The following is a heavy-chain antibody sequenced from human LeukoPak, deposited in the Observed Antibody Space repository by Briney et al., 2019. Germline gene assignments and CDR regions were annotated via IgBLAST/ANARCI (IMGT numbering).Heavy chain of an antibody. D-gene: IGHD6-13*01. CDR1: GFTFSGHG. Sequence: GGSLRLSCAASGFTFSGHGMSWVRQAPGKGLEWVSAISGSGDSTYYADSVKGRFTISRDNSKNTLYLQMNSLRAEGTAVYYCAKDWGFSSSGADNRGQGTLVTVSS. CDR3: AKDWGFSSSGADN. V-gene: IGHV3-23*01. CDR2: ISGSGDST. J-gene: IGHJ4*02.